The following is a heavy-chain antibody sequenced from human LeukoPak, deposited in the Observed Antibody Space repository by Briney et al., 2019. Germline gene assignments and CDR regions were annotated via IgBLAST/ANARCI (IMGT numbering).Heavy chain of an antibody. CDR1: GFAFNFYA. D-gene: IGHD3-22*01. V-gene: IGHV3-23*01. CDR2: IGGSGAST. J-gene: IGHJ4*02. Sequence: GGSLRLSCEASGFAFNFYAMSWVRQTPGKGLQWVSGIGGSGASTYYAESVKGRFTISRGNSKNTLALQMNSLTAEDTAVYYCARAGYYYHSSDYYYSDYWGQGTLVTVSS. CDR3: ARAGYYYHSSDYYYSDY.